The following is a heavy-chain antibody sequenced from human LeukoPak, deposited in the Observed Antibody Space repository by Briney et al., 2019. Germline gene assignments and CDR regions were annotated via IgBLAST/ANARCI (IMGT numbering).Heavy chain of an antibody. J-gene: IGHJ4*02. Sequence: ASVKVSSKTSGYTFTGYYMHWVRQAPGHGLEWMGWINPNSGGTNYAQKCQGRVTMTRDTSISTAYMELSRLGSDDTAVYYCSRDSGYCSGGSCWYFDFWGQGTLVTVSA. CDR2: INPNSGGT. V-gene: IGHV1-2*02. D-gene: IGHD2-15*01. CDR3: SRDSGYCSGGSCWYFDF. CDR1: GYTFTGYY.